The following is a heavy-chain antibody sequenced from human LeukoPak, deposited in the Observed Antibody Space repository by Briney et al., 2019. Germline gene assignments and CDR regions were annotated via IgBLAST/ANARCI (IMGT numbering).Heavy chain of an antibody. J-gene: IGHJ4*02. Sequence: GGSLRLSCAASGFTFSSYWMHWVRQALGKGLVRVSRVNSDGSFTSYADSVKGRFTISRDNAKNTLYLQMNSLRAEDTAVYYCARDSSGWPTLAYWGQGTLVTVSS. D-gene: IGHD6-19*01. CDR3: ARDSSGWPTLAY. V-gene: IGHV3-74*01. CDR1: GFTFSSYW. CDR2: VNSDGSFT.